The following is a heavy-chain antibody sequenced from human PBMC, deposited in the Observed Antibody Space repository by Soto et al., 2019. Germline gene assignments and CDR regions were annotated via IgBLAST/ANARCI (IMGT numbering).Heavy chain of an antibody. Sequence: GGSLRLSCAASGFTFSSYAMSWVRQAPGKGLEWVSAISGSGGSTYYADSVKGRFTISRDISKNTLYLQMNSLRAEDTAVYYCAKDDLNVDTAMVGFPDYWGQGTLVTVSS. V-gene: IGHV3-23*01. CDR3: AKDDLNVDTAMVGFPDY. J-gene: IGHJ4*02. CDR1: GFTFSSYA. D-gene: IGHD5-18*01. CDR2: ISGSGGST.